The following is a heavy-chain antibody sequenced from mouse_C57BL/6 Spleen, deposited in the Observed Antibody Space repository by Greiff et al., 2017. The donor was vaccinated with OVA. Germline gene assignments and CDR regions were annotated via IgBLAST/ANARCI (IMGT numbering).Heavy chain of an antibody. CDR1: GYTFTDYN. J-gene: IGHJ2*01. CDR2: INPNNGGT. D-gene: IGHD1-1*01. CDR3: ARGGYDGSSEEDVDD. V-gene: IGHV1-18*01. Sequence: VQLQQSGPELVKPGASVKIPCKASGYTFTDYNMDWVKQSHGKSLEWIGDINPNNGGTIYNQKFKGKATLTVDKSSSTAYMELRSLTSEDTAVYYCARGGYDGSSEEDVDDGGKGTTRTGSS.